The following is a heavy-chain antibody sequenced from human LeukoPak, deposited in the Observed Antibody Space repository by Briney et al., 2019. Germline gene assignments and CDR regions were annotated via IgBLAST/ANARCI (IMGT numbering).Heavy chain of an antibody. Sequence: GATVNISCKASGYRFTDYYIYWVQQAPGEGLEWMGRVDPEDGETVYAEKFKDRLTMTADTSTNTAYMELTSLTSADTAVYYCLTDTQVAPGDIIMFMDYWGQGALVTVSS. D-gene: IGHD3-10*02. CDR2: VDPEDGET. J-gene: IGHJ4*02. CDR3: LTDTQVAPGDIIMFMDY. CDR1: GYRFTDYY. V-gene: IGHV1-69-2*01.